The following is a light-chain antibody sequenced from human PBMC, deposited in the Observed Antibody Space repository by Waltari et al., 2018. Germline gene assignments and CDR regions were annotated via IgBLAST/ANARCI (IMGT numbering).Light chain of an antibody. CDR1: QSLLLSDGNTY. V-gene: IGKV2-24*01. CDR3: LHASPFPLT. Sequence: DIVMTQTPLSLTVTLGQPASISSRSSQSLLLSDGNTYLSWLHQRPGQPPRLLIYKISTRVSGVPDRFTGSGAGTDFTLKISRVEAEDVGVYYCLHASPFPLTFGGGTKVEI. J-gene: IGKJ4*01. CDR2: KIS.